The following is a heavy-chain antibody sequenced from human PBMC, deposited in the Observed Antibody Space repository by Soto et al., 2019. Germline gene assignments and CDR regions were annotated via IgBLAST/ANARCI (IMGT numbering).Heavy chain of an antibody. CDR1: GGSISSGGYY. Sequence: QVQLQESGPGLVKPSQTLSLTCTVSGGSISSGGYYWSWIRQHPGKGPEWIGYVYYSGSTYYNPSLKSRVTMAVDTSKNQFSRKLSYVTAADTAVYYCARGFYTVTNWFDPWGQGTLVTVSS. CDR2: VYYSGST. V-gene: IGHV4-31*03. CDR3: ARGFYTVTNWFDP. D-gene: IGHD4-17*01. J-gene: IGHJ5*02.